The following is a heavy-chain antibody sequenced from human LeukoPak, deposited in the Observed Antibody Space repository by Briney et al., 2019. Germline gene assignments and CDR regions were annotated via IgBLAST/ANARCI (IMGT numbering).Heavy chain of an antibody. D-gene: IGHD1-1*01. V-gene: IGHV1-69*13. CDR1: GGTFSSYA. CDR2: IIPIFGTA. Sequence: SVKVSCKASGGTFSSYAISWVRQAPGQGLEWMGGIIPIFGTANYAQKFQGRVTITADESTSTAYMELSSLRSEDTAVYYCARGGAATGRTDYWGQGTLVTVSS. CDR3: ARGGAATGRTDY. J-gene: IGHJ4*02.